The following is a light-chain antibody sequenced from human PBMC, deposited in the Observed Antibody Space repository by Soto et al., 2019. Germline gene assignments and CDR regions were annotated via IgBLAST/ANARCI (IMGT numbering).Light chain of an antibody. CDR1: QTLDSM. Sequence: IVLTQSPATLSVSPVERATLSCWASQTLDSMVAWYQQKSGQAPRLLIYSASARATGVPARFSGYGSGTDFTLTISSLQSEDLGVYYCQQYKDWPTTFGQGTKVEV. V-gene: IGKV3-15*01. J-gene: IGKJ1*01. CDR2: SAS. CDR3: QQYKDWPTT.